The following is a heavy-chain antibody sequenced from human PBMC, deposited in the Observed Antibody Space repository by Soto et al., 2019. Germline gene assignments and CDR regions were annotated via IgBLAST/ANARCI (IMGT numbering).Heavy chain of an antibody. D-gene: IGHD3-22*01. CDR2: ISAYNGNT. Sequence: ASVKVSCKASGYTFTSYGISWVRQAPGQGXEWMGWISAYNGNTNYAQKLQGRVTMTTDTSTSTAYMELRSLRSDDTAVYYCARDLPEASQTSHYYDSSGYNSNSTVDYWGQGTLVTVSS. CDR3: ARDLPEASQTSHYYDSSGYNSNSTVDY. J-gene: IGHJ4*02. CDR1: GYTFTSYG. V-gene: IGHV1-18*04.